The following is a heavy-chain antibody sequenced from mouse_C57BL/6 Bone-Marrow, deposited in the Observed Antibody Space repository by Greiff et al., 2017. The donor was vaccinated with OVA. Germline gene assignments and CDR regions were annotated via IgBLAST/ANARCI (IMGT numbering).Heavy chain of an antibody. CDR1: GFNIKDDY. D-gene: IGHD1-1*01. CDR3: TRGSYVGY. Sequence: VQLQQSGAELVRPGASVKLSCTASGFNIKDDYMHWVKQRPDQGLEWIGWIDPENGDTEYASKFQGKATITADTSSNTAYLQLSSLTSEDTAVYYCTRGSYVGYWGQGTTLTVSS. CDR2: IDPENGDT. J-gene: IGHJ2*01. V-gene: IGHV14-4*01.